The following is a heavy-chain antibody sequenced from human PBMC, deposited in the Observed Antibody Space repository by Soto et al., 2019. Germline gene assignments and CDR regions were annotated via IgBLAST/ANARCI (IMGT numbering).Heavy chain of an antibody. Sequence: QVQLQESGPGLVKPSQTLSLTCTVSGGSISSGDYYWSWIRQPPGKGLEWIGYIYYSGSTYYNPSIKSRVTITVDTYKNQFSLKLSSVTAADTAVYYCDRERPDGSRLDPWGQGTLVTVSS. CDR1: GGSISSGDYY. V-gene: IGHV4-30-4*01. CDR3: DRERPDGSRLDP. CDR2: IYYSGST. J-gene: IGHJ5*02. D-gene: IGHD6-13*01.